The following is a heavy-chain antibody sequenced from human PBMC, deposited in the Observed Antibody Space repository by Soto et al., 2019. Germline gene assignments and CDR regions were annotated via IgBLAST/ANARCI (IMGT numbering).Heavy chain of an antibody. CDR1: GDSVSSHSAA. CDR2: TYYRSKWYN. V-gene: IGHV6-1*01. Sequence: SPTLSLTCAISGDSVSSHSAAWNWIRQSTSRGLEWLGRTYYRSKWYNDYAVSVKSRIIINPDTYKNQVSLQLNSVTPEDTAVYYCAIDDHCSGGSCYNLADYWGQGTLVTVSS. CDR3: AIDDHCSGGSCYNLADY. J-gene: IGHJ4*02. D-gene: IGHD2-15*01.